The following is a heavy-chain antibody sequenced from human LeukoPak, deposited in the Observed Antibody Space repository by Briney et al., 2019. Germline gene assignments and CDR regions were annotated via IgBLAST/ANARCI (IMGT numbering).Heavy chain of an antibody. D-gene: IGHD3-22*01. CDR1: GGSISSYY. CDR3: ARDKGSSAYYFFGVDY. Sequence: SETLSLTCTVSGGSISSYYWSWIRQPAGKGLEWIGRIYTSGSTNYNPSLKSRVTMSVDTSKNQFSLKLSSVTAADTAVYYCARDKGSSAYYFFGVDYWGQGNLVTVSS. V-gene: IGHV4-4*07. J-gene: IGHJ4*02. CDR2: IYTSGST.